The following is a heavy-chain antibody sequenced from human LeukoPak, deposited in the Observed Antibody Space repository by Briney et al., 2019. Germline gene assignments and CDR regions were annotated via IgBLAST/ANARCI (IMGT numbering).Heavy chain of an antibody. J-gene: IGHJ4*02. CDR1: GGSISSYY. CDR2: IYTSGST. V-gene: IGHV4-4*07. Sequence: SETLSLTWTLSGGSISSYYWSWIRQPAGKGLEWIGRIYTSGSTNYNPSLKSRVTMSVDTSKNQFSLKLSSVTAADTAVYYCARDFRLYGDYYYFDYWGQGTLVTVSS. D-gene: IGHD4-17*01. CDR3: ARDFRLYGDYYYFDY.